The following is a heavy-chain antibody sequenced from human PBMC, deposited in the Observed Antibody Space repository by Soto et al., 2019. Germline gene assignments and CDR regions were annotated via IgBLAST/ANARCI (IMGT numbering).Heavy chain of an antibody. CDR2: IIPIFGTA. CDR1: GGTFSSYA. D-gene: IGHD4-17*01. Sequence: SVKVSCKXSGGTFSSYAISWVRQAPGQGLEWMGGIIPIFGTANYAQKFQGRVTITADESTSTAYMELSSLRSEDTAVYYCARGFRHDYGDYVFDPWGQGTLVTVSS. V-gene: IGHV1-69*13. J-gene: IGHJ5*02. CDR3: ARGFRHDYGDYVFDP.